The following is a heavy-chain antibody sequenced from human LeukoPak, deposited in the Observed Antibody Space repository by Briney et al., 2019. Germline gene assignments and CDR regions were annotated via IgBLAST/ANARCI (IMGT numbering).Heavy chain of an antibody. D-gene: IGHD6-19*01. CDR1: GFTFTSYA. V-gene: IGHV3-23*01. Sequence: GALRLSCAASGFTFTSYAMSWVRQAPGKGLEWVSAITGSGDTTYYADSVKGRFTISRDNSKNTLYLQMNSLRAEDTAVYYCAKVSAVAGKEGDYWGQGTLVTVSS. CDR2: ITGSGDTT. CDR3: AKVSAVAGKEGDY. J-gene: IGHJ4*02.